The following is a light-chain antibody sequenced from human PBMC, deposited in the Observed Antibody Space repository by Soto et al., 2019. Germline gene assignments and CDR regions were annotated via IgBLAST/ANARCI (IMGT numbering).Light chain of an antibody. J-gene: IGKJ1*01. CDR1: QSVSIL. Sequence: EIVMTQSAATLSGSAGERATLSCGASQSVSILLAWYQQKPGQAPRLLIHGATTRATGIPARFSGSGYGTEFNLTISSLQSEDFAVYYCQQYNNWPRTFGQGTKVDIK. V-gene: IGKV3-15*01. CDR3: QQYNNWPRT. CDR2: GAT.